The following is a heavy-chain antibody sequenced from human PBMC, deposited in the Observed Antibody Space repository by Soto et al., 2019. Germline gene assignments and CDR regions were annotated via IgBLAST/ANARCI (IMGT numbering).Heavy chain of an antibody. Sequence: GGSLRLSCAASGFTFSSYWMSWVRQAPGKGLEWVANIKQDGSEKYYVDSVKGRFTISRYNAKNSLYLQMNSLRAEDTAVYYCARARWYYDILTGYSTSNAFDIWGQGTMVTVSS. CDR3: ARARWYYDILTGYSTSNAFDI. CDR2: IKQDGSEK. V-gene: IGHV3-7*01. D-gene: IGHD3-9*01. J-gene: IGHJ3*02. CDR1: GFTFSSYW.